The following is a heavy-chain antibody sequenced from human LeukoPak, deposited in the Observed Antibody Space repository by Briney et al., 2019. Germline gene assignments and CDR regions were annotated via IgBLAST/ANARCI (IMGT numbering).Heavy chain of an antibody. V-gene: IGHV4-34*01. Sequence: SETLSLTCAVYGGSFSGYYWSWIRQPPGKGLEWIGEINHSGSTNYKPSLKSRVTMSVDTSKNQYSLKLNSVTAADTAVYYCARVSSSWYQDWYFDLWGRGTLVTVSS. CDR2: INHSGST. CDR3: ARVSSSWYQDWYFDL. J-gene: IGHJ2*01. D-gene: IGHD6-13*01. CDR1: GGSFSGYY.